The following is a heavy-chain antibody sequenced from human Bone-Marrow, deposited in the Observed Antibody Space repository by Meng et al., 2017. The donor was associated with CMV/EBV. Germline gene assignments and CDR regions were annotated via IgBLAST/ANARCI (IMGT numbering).Heavy chain of an antibody. V-gene: IGHV1-69*10. CDR2: IIPILGIA. Sequence: SVKVSCKASGGTFSSYAISWGRQAPGQGLEWMGGIIPILGIANYAQKFQGRVTITADKSTSTAYMELSSLRSEDTAVYYCASSSSSGRGGAIYYYYGMDVWGQGTTVTVSS. J-gene: IGHJ6*02. CDR1: GGTFSSYA. D-gene: IGHD6-6*01. CDR3: ASSSSSGRGGAIYYYYGMDV.